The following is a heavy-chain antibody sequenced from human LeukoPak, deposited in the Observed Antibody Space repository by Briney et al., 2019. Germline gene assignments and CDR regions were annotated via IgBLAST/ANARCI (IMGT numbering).Heavy chain of an antibody. V-gene: IGHV3-30*18. D-gene: IGHD2-15*01. CDR3: AKVVVVAATRGYFDY. CDR1: GFTFSSYG. Sequence: GGSLRLSCAASGFTFSSYGMHWVRQAPGKGLEWVAVISYDGSNKYHADSVKGRFTISRDNSKNTLYLQMNSLRAEDTAVYYCAKVVVVAATRGYFDYWGQGTLVTVSS. CDR2: ISYDGSNK. J-gene: IGHJ4*02.